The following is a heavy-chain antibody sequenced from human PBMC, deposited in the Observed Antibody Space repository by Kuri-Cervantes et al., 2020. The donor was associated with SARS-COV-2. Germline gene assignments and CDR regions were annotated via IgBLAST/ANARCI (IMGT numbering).Heavy chain of an antibody. V-gene: IGHV3-23*01. CDR2: ISGGGDST. CDR3: AKEGGSSPATGAFDI. CDR1: GFTFSTYA. J-gene: IGHJ3*02. D-gene: IGHD6-6*01. Sequence: GESLKISCAASGFTFSTYAMSWVRQAPGKGLEWVSTISGGGDSTYYADSVKGRFTISRDNSKNTLYLQMNSLRAEDTAVYYCAKEGGSSPATGAFDIWGQGTMVTVSS.